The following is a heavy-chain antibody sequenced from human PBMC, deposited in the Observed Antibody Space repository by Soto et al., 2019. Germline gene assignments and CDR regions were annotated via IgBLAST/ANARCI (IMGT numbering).Heavy chain of an antibody. CDR2: IYYSGST. Sequence: QVQLQESGPGLVKPSQTLSLTCTVSGGSISSGGYYWSWIRLHPGKGMEWIGYIYYSGSTYYNPSLKSRVTISVDTSKNQFSLKLSFVTAADTAVYYCARSAHPYYLDYWGQGTLVTVSS. CDR1: GGSISSGGYY. J-gene: IGHJ4*02. V-gene: IGHV4-31*03. CDR3: ARSAHPYYLDY.